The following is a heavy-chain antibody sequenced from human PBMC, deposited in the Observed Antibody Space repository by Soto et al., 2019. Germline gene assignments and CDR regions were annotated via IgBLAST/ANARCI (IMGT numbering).Heavy chain of an antibody. CDR3: ATRSPAFDY. Sequence: ASVKVSCKASGYTFTIYAMHWVLQAPGQRLEWMGWINAGNGNTKYSQKFQGRVTITRDTSASTAYMELRSLRSDDTAVYYCATRSPAFDYWGQGTLVTVSS. CDR1: GYTFTIYA. V-gene: IGHV1-3*01. CDR2: INAGNGNT. J-gene: IGHJ4*02.